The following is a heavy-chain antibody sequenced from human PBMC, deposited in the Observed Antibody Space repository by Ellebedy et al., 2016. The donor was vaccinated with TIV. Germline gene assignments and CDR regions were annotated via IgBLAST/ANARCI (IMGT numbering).Heavy chain of an antibody. CDR3: ARDPGPYSISWYSPYHYYYGMDV. CDR1: GFTVGSKY. V-gene: IGHV3-53*01. CDR2: IYTNGDP. J-gene: IGHJ6*02. Sequence: GESLKISCAASGFTVGSKYMTWVRQAPGKGLEWVSIIYTNGDPYYEDSVKVRFTISRDTSNNTLYLQMNSLSAEDTAVYYCARDPGPYSISWYSPYHYYYGMDVWGQGTTVTVSS. D-gene: IGHD6-13*01.